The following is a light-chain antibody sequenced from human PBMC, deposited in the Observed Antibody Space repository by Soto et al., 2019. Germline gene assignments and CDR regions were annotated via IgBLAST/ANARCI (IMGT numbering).Light chain of an antibody. CDR2: GAS. J-gene: IGKJ1*01. Sequence: DIVMTQSVDSLAVSLGERATINCKSSQSVLHSSNNKNYLSWYQQKPGQPPKLLIYGASARESGVPDRFSGSGSATDFALTISSLQAEDVAVYYCQQYYSFPPTFGQGTKVEIK. CDR3: QQYYSFPPT. CDR1: QSVLHSSNNKNY. V-gene: IGKV4-1*01.